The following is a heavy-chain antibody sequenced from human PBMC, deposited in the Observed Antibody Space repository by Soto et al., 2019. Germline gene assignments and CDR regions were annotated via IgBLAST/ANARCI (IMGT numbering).Heavy chain of an antibody. V-gene: IGHV3-7*01. Sequence: VGSLRLSCAASGLIFSNLWMTWVRQAPGKGLEWVANIALDSTTRVYVDSVKGRFTISRDNARNSLYLQMSSLRVEDTAVYYCATIKPGGYDYFDSWGQGTKVTVSS. J-gene: IGHJ4*02. CDR3: ATIKPGGYDYFDS. CDR2: IALDSTTR. D-gene: IGHD2-8*02. CDR1: GLIFSNLW.